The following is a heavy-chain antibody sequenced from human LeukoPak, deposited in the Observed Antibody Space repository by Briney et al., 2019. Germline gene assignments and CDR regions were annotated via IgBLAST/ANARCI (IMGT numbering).Heavy chain of an antibody. Sequence: GGSLRLSCAASGFTLSSYEMNWVRQAPGKGPEWVSYIHSSDSTIYYADSVKGRFTISRDNAKNSLYLQMNSLRAEDTAVYYCSLSKWFGPWGQGTLVTVSS. J-gene: IGHJ5*02. CDR1: GFTLSSYE. CDR2: IHSSDSTI. CDR3: SLSKWFGP. V-gene: IGHV3-48*03.